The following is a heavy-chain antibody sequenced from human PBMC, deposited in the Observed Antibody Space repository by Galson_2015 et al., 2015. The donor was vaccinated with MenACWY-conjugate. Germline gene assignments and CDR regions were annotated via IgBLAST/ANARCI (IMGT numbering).Heavy chain of an antibody. CDR3: AHSPYCSTTSCYAARAFEV. CDR1: GFSLSTRSVG. D-gene: IGHD2-2*01. Sequence: PALVSPTPTLTLTCTFSGFSLSTRSVGVGWIRQPPGQALEWLSLIYWDDDKRYSPSLKSRLTITKDTSKNQVGLSMTNMDPVDTATYYCAHSPYCSTTSCYAARAFEVWGQGTVVTVSS. J-gene: IGHJ3*01. CDR2: IYWDDDK. V-gene: IGHV2-5*02.